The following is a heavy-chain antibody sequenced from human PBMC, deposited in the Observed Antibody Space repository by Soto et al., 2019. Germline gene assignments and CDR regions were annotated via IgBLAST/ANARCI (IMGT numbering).Heavy chain of an antibody. D-gene: IGHD6-13*01. V-gene: IGHV1-69*01. J-gene: IGHJ2*01. CDR1: GGTFSSYA. Sequence: QVQLVQSGAEVKKPGSSVKVSCKASGGTFSSYAISWVRQAPGQGLEWMGGIIPIFGTANYAQKFQGRVTITADESTSTAYMELSSLRSDDTAVYYCARPSWVAAAGDNWYFDLWGRGTLVTVSS. CDR2: IIPIFGTA. CDR3: ARPSWVAAAGDNWYFDL.